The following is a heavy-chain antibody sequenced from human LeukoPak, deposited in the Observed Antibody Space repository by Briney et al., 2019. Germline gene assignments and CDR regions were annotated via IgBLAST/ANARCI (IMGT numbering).Heavy chain of an antibody. J-gene: IGHJ3*02. CDR2: IIPIFGTA. D-gene: IGHD1-26*01. Sequence: SVKVSCKASGYTFTSYGISWVRQAPGQGLEWMGGIIPIFGTANYAQKFQGRVTITADESTSTAYMELSSLRSEDTAVYYCARDWDSGSYYERAFDIWGQGTMVTVSS. CDR1: GYTFTSYG. CDR3: ARDWDSGSYYERAFDI. V-gene: IGHV1-69*13.